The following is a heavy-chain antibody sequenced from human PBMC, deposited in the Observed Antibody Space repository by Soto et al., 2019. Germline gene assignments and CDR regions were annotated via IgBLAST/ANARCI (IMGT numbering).Heavy chain of an antibody. CDR2: IIPIFGTA. CDR3: ASSNCSSTSCYRGLYYHYYGMDV. V-gene: IGHV1-69*13. CDR1: GGTFSSYA. Sequence: SVKVSCKASGGTFSSYAISWVRQAPGQGLEWMGGIIPIFGTANYAQKFQGRVTITADESTSTAYMELSSLRSEDTAVYYCASSNCSSTSCYRGLYYHYYGMDVWGQGTTVTVSS. D-gene: IGHD2-2*01. J-gene: IGHJ6*02.